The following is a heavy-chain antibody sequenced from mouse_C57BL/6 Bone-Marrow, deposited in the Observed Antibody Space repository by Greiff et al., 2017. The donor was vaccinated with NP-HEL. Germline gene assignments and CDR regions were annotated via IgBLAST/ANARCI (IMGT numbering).Heavy chain of an antibody. Sequence: EVKLVESGGGLVKPGGSLKLSCAASGFTFSSYAMSWVRQTPEKRLEWVATISDGGSYTYYPDNVKGRFPISRDTAKNNLYLQMSHLKSEDTAMYYCAREGLYDGYYSAWFAYWGQGTLVTVSA. CDR2: ISDGGSYT. CDR3: AREGLYDGYYSAWFAY. V-gene: IGHV5-4*03. CDR1: GFTFSSYA. D-gene: IGHD2-3*01. J-gene: IGHJ3*01.